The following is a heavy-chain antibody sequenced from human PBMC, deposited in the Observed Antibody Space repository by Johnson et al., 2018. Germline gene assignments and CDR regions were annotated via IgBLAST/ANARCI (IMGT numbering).Heavy chain of an antibody. V-gene: IGHV4-59*01. J-gene: IGHJ4*02. Sequence: QVQLQESGPGLVKPSETLYLTCVVSGVSISDYYWSWIRKPPGKGLEWIGYIYYTGSTNYNPSLKSRVTISVDTSKTHFSLKLRSGTTEDTAQYYCGRSLLPSQPYYFDYWGQGTLVTVSS. D-gene: IGHD2/OR15-2a*01. CDR3: GRSLLPSQPYYFDY. CDR1: GVSISDYY. CDR2: IYYTGST.